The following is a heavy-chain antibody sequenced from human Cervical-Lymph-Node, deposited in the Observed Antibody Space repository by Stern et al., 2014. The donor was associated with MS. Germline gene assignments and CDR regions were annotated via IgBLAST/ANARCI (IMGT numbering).Heavy chain of an antibody. V-gene: IGHV3-53*01. Sequence: EVHLVESGGGLIQPGGSLRLSCAASGFTVSSNYMSWVRQAPGKGLEGFSVIYSGGSTYYADSVKGRFTISRDNSKNTLYLQMNSLRAEDTAVYYCARVAPIRSSSWYLDYWGQGTLVTVSS. D-gene: IGHD6-13*01. CDR1: GFTVSSNY. CDR2: IYSGGST. CDR3: ARVAPIRSSSWYLDY. J-gene: IGHJ4*02.